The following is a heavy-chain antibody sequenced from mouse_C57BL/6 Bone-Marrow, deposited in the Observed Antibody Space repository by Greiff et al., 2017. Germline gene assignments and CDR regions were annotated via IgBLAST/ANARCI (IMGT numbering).Heavy chain of an antibody. CDR2: INPGSGGT. Sequence: VQLVESGAELVRPGTSVKVSCKASGYAFTNYLIEWVKQRPGQGLEWIGVINPGSGGTNYNEKFKGKATLTADKSSSTAYMQLSSLTSEDSAVYFCARESKGYYDFDYWGQGTTLTVSS. CDR1: GYAFTNYL. J-gene: IGHJ2*01. V-gene: IGHV1-54*01. CDR3: ARESKGYYDFDY. D-gene: IGHD2-4*01.